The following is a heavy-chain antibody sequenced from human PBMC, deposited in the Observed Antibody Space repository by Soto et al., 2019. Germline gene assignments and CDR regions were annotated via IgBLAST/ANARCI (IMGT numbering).Heavy chain of an antibody. CDR3: SRDVVVGAKALNY. Sequence: PGGSLRLSCAASGFTFSNYWMTWVRQAPGKGLEWVANIKEDGSEKHYVDSVKGRFTISRDNAKNSLYLQMNSLRVEDTAVYFCSRDVVVGAKALNYWGQGALLTVSS. D-gene: IGHD2-15*01. CDR2: IKEDGSEK. V-gene: IGHV3-7*01. J-gene: IGHJ4*02. CDR1: GFTFSNYW.